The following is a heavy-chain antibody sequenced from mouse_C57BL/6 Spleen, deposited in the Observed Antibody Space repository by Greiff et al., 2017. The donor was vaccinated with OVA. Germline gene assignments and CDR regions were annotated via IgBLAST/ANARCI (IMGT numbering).Heavy chain of an antibody. CDR1: GYTFTSYW. V-gene: IGHV1-50*01. Sequence: VQLQQPGAELVKPGASVKLSCKASGYTFTSYWMQWVKQRPGQGLEWIGEIDPSDSYTNYNQKFKGKATLTVDTSSSTAYMQLSSLTSEDSAVYYCARPQTTQAHSFDYWGQGTTLTVSS. CDR3: ARPQTTQAHSFDY. J-gene: IGHJ2*01. D-gene: IGHD3-2*02. CDR2: IDPSDSYT.